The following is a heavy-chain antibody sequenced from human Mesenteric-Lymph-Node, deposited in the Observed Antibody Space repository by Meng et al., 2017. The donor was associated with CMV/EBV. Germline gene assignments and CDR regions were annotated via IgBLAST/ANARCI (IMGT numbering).Heavy chain of an antibody. V-gene: IGHV3-48*03. J-gene: IGHJ6*02. CDR1: GFTFSNYE. Sequence: GESLKISCAASGFTFSNYEMNWVRQAPGKGLEWVAYIGTGSTKYYADSLEGRFTVSRDDAKNSLYLQMNSLRGEDTAVYFCVRDPVLSGLDVWGQGTTVTVSS. CDR2: IGTGSTK. CDR3: VRDPVLSGLDV.